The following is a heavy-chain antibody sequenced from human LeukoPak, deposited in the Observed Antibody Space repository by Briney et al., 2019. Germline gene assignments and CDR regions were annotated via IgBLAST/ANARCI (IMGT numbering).Heavy chain of an antibody. V-gene: IGHV3-7*01. CDR1: GFTFNNYW. J-gene: IGHJ4*02. D-gene: IGHD6-13*01. CDR2: INQDGSEI. Sequence: GGSLTLSCAASGFTFNNYWMSWDRQAQGKGREWVAYINQDGSEIHYVNSGKGRFPISRDNAKNLLYLQMNSLRAEDTAVYYCARDPGIAAAGIVGYFDYWGQGILVTVSS. CDR3: ARDPGIAAAGIVGYFDY.